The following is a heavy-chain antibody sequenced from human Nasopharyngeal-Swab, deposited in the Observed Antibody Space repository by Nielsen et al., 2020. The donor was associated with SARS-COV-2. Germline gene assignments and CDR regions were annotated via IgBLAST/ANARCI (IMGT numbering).Heavy chain of an antibody. Sequence: RQAPGKGLGWIGYIYYSGSTYYNPSLKSRVTISVDTSKNQFSLKLSSVTAADTAVYYCARGGAARPGFDYWGQGTLVTVSS. CDR2: IYYSGST. D-gene: IGHD6-6*01. V-gene: IGHV4-31*02. J-gene: IGHJ4*02. CDR3: ARGGAARPGFDY.